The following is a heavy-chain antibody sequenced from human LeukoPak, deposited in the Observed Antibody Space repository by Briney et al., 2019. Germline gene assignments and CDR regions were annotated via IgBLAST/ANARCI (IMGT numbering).Heavy chain of an antibody. Sequence: SVKVSCKASGGIFSSYAISWVRQAPGRELEWMGRIIPILGVANYAQKFQGRVTITADKSASTVYMELSSLRSEDTAVYYCARSRSAAVYNWFDPWGQGTLVTVSS. J-gene: IGHJ5*02. CDR3: ARSRSAAVYNWFDP. CDR1: GGIFSSYA. V-gene: IGHV1-69*04. D-gene: IGHD6-13*01. CDR2: IIPILGVA.